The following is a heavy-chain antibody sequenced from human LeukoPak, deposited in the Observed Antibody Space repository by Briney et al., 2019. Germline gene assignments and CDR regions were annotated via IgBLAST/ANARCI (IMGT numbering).Heavy chain of an antibody. V-gene: IGHV1-8*01. Sequence: ASVKVSCKASGYTFTSYDINWVRQATGQGLEWMGWMNPNSGNTGYAQKFQGRVTMTRDTSISTAYMELSRLRSDDTAVYYCAREGEYSSSSRPYYMDVWGKGTTVTVSS. CDR1: GYTFTSYD. J-gene: IGHJ6*03. CDR3: AREGEYSSSSRPYYMDV. CDR2: MNPNSGNT. D-gene: IGHD6-6*01.